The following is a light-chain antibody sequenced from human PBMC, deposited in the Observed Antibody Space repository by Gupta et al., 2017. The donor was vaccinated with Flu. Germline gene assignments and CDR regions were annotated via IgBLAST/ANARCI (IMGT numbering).Light chain of an antibody. CDR3: QQYNNWPLT. CDR1: QSVGSN. V-gene: IGKV3-15*01. Sequence: EIVMTQSPATLSVSPGERATLSCRASQSVGSNLAWYRQKPGQAPKVLIYDASTRATGVPARFSGSGSGTEFTLTIGSLQSEDFAIYFCQQYNNWPLTFGGGTKVEIK. CDR2: DAS. J-gene: IGKJ4*01.